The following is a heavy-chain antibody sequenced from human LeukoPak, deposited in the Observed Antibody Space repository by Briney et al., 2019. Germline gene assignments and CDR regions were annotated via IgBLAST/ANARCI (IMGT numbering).Heavy chain of an antibody. CDR3: ARGYYYGSGSYYPFDY. V-gene: IGHV4-34*01. D-gene: IGHD3-10*01. CDR1: GGSFSGYY. CDR2: INHSGST. Sequence: SETLSLTCAVYGGSFSGYYWSWIRQPPGKGLEWIGEINHSGSTNYNPSLKSRVTISVDTSKNQFSLKLSSVTAADTAVYYCARGYYYGSGSYYPFDYWGQGTLVTVSS. J-gene: IGHJ4*02.